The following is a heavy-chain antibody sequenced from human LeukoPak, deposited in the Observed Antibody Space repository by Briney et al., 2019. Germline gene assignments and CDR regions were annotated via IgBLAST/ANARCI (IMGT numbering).Heavy chain of an antibody. CDR1: GGSISSGGYY. D-gene: IGHD6-19*01. CDR3: ARGRGTGYSSGWYKCYFDY. Sequence: PSQTLSLTCTVSGGSISSGGYYWSWIRQHPGKGLEWIGYIYYSGSTYYNPSLKSRVTISVDASKNQFSLKLSSVTAADTAVYYCARGRGTGYSSGWYKCYFDYWGQGTLVTVSS. CDR2: IYYSGST. J-gene: IGHJ4*02. V-gene: IGHV4-31*03.